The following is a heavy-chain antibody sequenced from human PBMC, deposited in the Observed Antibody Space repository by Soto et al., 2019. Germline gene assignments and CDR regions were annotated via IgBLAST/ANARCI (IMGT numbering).Heavy chain of an antibody. CDR2: IDPSDSYT. Sequence: GESLKISCKGSGYSFTSYWISWVRQMPGKGLEWMGRIDPSDSYTNYSPSFQGHVTISADKSISTAYLQWSSLKASDTAMYYCARQYSRYVFYSWFDPWGQGTLVTVSS. CDR1: GYSFTSYW. V-gene: IGHV5-10-1*01. CDR3: ARQYSRYVFYSWFDP. D-gene: IGHD3-16*01. J-gene: IGHJ5*02.